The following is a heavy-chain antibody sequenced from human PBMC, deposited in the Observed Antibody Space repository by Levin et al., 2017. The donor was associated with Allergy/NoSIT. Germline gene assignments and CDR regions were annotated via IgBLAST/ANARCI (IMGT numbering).Heavy chain of an antibody. Sequence: SLTCSVSGGSISSHFWNWIRQPPGKGLEWLFSLSPLFLPSSPPSLPSRATISADTTKTQFSLRLSSVTAADTAAYYCARGIYGEYNFDYWGQGILVTVSS. J-gene: IGHJ4*02. CDR1: GGSISSHF. D-gene: IGHD4-17*01. CDR3: ARGIYGEYNFDY. CDR2: LSPLFLP. V-gene: IGHV4-59*11.